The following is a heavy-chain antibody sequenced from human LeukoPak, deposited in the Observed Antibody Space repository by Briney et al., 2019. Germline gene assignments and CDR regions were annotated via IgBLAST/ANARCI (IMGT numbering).Heavy chain of an antibody. CDR3: ARDLIAAAGTHDY. D-gene: IGHD6-13*01. V-gene: IGHV1-2*06. J-gene: IGHJ4*02. Sequence: GASVKVSCKASGYTFTGYYMHWVRQAPGQGLEWMGRINPNSGGTNYAQKFQGRVTMTRDTSISTAYMELSRLRSDDTAVYYCARDLIAAAGTHDYWGQGTLVTVSS. CDR1: GYTFTGYY. CDR2: INPNSGGT.